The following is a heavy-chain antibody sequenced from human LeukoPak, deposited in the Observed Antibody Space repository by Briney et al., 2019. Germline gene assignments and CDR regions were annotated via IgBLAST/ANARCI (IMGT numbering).Heavy chain of an antibody. Sequence: GGSLRLSCAASGFTVSSNYMSWVRQAPGKGLEWVSVIYSGGSTYYADSVKGRFTISRDNSKNTLYLQMNSLRAEDTAVYYCAKALVVAATPDAFDIWGQGTMVTVSS. J-gene: IGHJ3*02. CDR1: GFTVSSNY. CDR3: AKALVVAATPDAFDI. D-gene: IGHD2-15*01. CDR2: IYSGGST. V-gene: IGHV3-53*01.